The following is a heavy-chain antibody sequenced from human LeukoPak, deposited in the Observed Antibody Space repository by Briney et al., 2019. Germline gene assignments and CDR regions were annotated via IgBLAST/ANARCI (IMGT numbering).Heavy chain of an antibody. Sequence: PGGSLRLSCAASGFTFDDYAMHWVRQAPGKGLEWVSGISWNSGTIYYADSVKGRFTISRDNAKNSLYLQMNSLRAEDTAVYYCARVPYGGYVPFFDYWGQGTLVTVSS. D-gene: IGHD5-12*01. CDR1: GFTFDDYA. CDR3: ARVPYGGYVPFFDY. V-gene: IGHV3-9*01. J-gene: IGHJ4*02. CDR2: ISWNSGTI.